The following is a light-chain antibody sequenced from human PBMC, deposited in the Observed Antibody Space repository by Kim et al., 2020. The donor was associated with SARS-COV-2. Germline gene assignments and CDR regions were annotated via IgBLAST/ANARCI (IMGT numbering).Light chain of an antibody. CDR1: KLGDKY. J-gene: IGLJ3*02. CDR3: QTWDSNTISWV. Sequence: SYELTQPPSVSVSPGQTASITCSGDKLGDKYACWYQQKPGQSPVLVIYQDTKRPSGIPERFSGSNSGNTATLTISGTQAMDEADYYCQTWDSNTISWVFGGGTQLTVL. CDR2: QDT. V-gene: IGLV3-1*01.